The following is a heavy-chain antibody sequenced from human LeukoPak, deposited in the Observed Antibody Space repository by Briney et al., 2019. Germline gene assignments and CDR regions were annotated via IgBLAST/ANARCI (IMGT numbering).Heavy chain of an antibody. D-gene: IGHD3-10*01. CDR3: ARSGVRAYHYYYMDV. CDR2: IIPILGIA. J-gene: IGHJ6*03. CDR1: GGTFSSYA. Sequence: SVKVSCKASGGTFSSYAISWVRQAPGQGLEWMGRIIPILGIANYAQKFQGRVTITADKSTSTAYMELSRLRSDDTAVYYCARSGVRAYHYYYMDVWGKGTTVTVSS. V-gene: IGHV1-69*04.